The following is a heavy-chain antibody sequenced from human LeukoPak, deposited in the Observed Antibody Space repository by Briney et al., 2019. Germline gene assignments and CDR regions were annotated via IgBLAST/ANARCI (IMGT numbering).Heavy chain of an antibody. CDR2: IYPGDSDT. Sequence: GESLKISCKGSGYSFTSYWIGWVRQMPGKDLEWMGIIYPGDSDTRYSPSFQGQVTISADKSISTAYLQWSSLKASDTAMYYCARLNIVVVTAIGYYFDYWGQGTLVTVSS. CDR1: GYSFTSYW. D-gene: IGHD2-21*02. J-gene: IGHJ4*02. V-gene: IGHV5-51*01. CDR3: ARLNIVVVTAIGYYFDY.